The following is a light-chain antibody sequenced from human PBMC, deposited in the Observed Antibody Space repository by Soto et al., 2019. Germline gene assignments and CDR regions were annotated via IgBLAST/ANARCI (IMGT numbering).Light chain of an antibody. CDR3: QQYITYSRT. V-gene: IGKV1-5*03. CDR2: EVS. J-gene: IGKJ1*01. Sequence: DIQMTQFPSTLSASVGDRVTITCRASQNVDIWLAWFQQKPGKAPKLLMYEVSTLESGVPSRFTGRGSGTEFTLTISSLQPDDFATYYCQQYITYSRTFGQGTKLEVK. CDR1: QNVDIW.